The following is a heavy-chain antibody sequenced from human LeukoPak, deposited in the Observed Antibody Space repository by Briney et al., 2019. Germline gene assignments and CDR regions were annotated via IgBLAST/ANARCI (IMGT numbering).Heavy chain of an antibody. Sequence: GGSLRLSLETPGFTFSTYVMNGVRPAPGKRVEWVWFISNGGTIKHNAQSVRGRFTIHRNNVKKSLYLQMSSLRVEDTAVYFCARDYYDGSGYYYYDAFDFWGQGTLVTVSS. CDR2: ISNGGTIK. CDR3: ARDYYDGSGYYYYDAFDF. CDR1: GFTFSTYV. D-gene: IGHD3-22*01. J-gene: IGHJ3*01. V-gene: IGHV3-48*03.